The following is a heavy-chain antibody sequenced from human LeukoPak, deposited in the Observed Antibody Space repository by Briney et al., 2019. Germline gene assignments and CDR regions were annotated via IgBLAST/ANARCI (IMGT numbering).Heavy chain of an antibody. J-gene: IGHJ3*02. CDR1: GYSFTTYW. CDR3: ARRTGHQTHAFDI. D-gene: IGHD1-14*01. V-gene: IGHV5-51*01. Sequence: GESLKISCKASGYSFTTYWIAWVRLMPGKGLEWMAVIYPGDSNTIYSPSFEGQVTVSADNSITTAYLQWSSLKASGTAMYYCARRTGHQTHAFDIWGQGTMLTVSS. CDR2: IYPGDSNT.